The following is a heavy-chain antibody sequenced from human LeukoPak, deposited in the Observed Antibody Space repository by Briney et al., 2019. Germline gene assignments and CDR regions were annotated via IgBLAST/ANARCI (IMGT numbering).Heavy chain of an antibody. V-gene: IGHV4-30-2*01. J-gene: IGHJ4*02. Sequence: SQTLSLTCTVSGGSISSGGYYWSWIRQPPGKGLEWIGYIYHSGSTYYNPSLKSRVTISVDRSKNQFSLKLSSVTAADTAVYYRARERGVKSYGVHYWGQGTLVTVSS. D-gene: IGHD4-17*01. CDR1: GGSISSGGYY. CDR3: ARERGVKSYGVHY. CDR2: IYHSGST.